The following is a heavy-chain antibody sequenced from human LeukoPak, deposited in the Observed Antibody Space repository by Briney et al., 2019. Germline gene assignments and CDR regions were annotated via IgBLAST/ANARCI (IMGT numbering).Heavy chain of an antibody. CDR2: IKSKTDGGTT. Sequence: PGGSLRLSCAASGFTFSNAWMTWVRQAPGKGLEWVGRIKSKTDGGTTDYAAPVKGRFTISRDNSKNTLYLQMNSLRAEDTAVYYCAKDDGWYYFDYWGQGTLVTVSS. V-gene: IGHV3-15*01. CDR3: AKDDGWYYFDY. D-gene: IGHD6-19*01. CDR1: GFTFSNAW. J-gene: IGHJ4*02.